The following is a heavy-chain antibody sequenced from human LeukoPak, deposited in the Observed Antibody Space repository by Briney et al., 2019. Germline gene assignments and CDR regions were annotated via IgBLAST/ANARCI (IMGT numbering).Heavy chain of an antibody. Sequence: SETLSLTCTVSGGSISSSSYYWGWIRQPPGKGLEWIGSVYYTGASYYNPSLKSRVTISIDTSKKHFSLKLTSVTAADTAVYYCARSVGYSGSYYFDYWGQGTLVTVSP. V-gene: IGHV4-39*07. CDR2: VYYTGAS. CDR1: GGSISSSSYY. CDR3: ARSVGYSGSYYFDY. D-gene: IGHD1-26*01. J-gene: IGHJ4*02.